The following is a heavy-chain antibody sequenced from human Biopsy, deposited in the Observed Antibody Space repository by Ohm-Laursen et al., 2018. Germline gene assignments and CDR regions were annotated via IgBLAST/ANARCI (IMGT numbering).Heavy chain of an antibody. CDR1: GGSISSYY. D-gene: IGHD1-26*01. CDR3: ARHAPSYSGSYWRYFDL. V-gene: IGHV4-59*08. CDR2: IYYTGST. Sequence: TLSLPCTVSGGSISSYYWSWIRQPPGKGLEWIGYIYYTGSTNYNPSLKSRVTISVNTSMNPLSLRLTSVTAADTAVYYCARHAPSYSGSYWRYFDLWGRGTLVTVSS. J-gene: IGHJ2*01.